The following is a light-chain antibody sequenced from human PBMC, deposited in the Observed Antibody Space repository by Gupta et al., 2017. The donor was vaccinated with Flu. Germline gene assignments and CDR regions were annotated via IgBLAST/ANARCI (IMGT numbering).Light chain of an antibody. CDR2: EDS. J-gene: IGLJ1*01. Sequence: VTSCCSRSSGSGGSNYVQWYQQRPGSSHTIVIYEDSERPSGVTERFSGSMYGSSTSVTITSLGLKTEDDSYYYSKSYDTNNYVFGAGTKITVL. CDR3: KSYDTNNYV. CDR1: SGSGGSNY. V-gene: IGLV6-57*01.